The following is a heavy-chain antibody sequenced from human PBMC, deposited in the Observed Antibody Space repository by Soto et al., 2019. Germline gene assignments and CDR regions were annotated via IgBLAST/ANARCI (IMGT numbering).Heavy chain of an antibody. D-gene: IGHD6-19*01. Sequence: SETLSLTCTVSGGSVSSGSYYWSWIRQPPGKGLEWIGYIYYSGSTNYNPSLKSRVTISVDTSKNQFSLKLSSVTAADTAVYYCARFLSGWYSWFDPWGQGTLVTVSS. J-gene: IGHJ5*02. V-gene: IGHV4-61*01. CDR3: ARFLSGWYSWFDP. CDR2: IYYSGST. CDR1: GGSVSSGSYY.